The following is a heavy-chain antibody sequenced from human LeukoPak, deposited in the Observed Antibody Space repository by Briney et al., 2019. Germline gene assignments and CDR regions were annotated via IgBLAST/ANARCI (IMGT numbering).Heavy chain of an antibody. CDR3: ARRKVVPAAIAYYYYGMDV. D-gene: IGHD2-2*01. J-gene: IGHJ6*02. Sequence: GESLKISCKGSGYSFTSYWIGWVRQMPGKGLEWMGIIYPGDSDTRCSPSFQGQVTISADKSISTAYLQWSSLKASDTAMYYCARRKVVPAAIAYYYYGMDVWGQGTTVTVSS. CDR2: IYPGDSDT. V-gene: IGHV5-51*01. CDR1: GYSFTSYW.